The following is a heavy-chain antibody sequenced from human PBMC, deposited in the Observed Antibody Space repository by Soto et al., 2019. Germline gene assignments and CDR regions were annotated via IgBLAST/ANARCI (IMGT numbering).Heavy chain of an antibody. Sequence: SETLSLTCSVADDSTNKLYWSWIRQAPGKGLEWIGNIHSTGSTKYSLSLTSRLSLSIDTPKTHLTLNLTSVTAADTAVYFCARHKPNKWNDILDAFDIWGQGTMVTVAS. CDR3: ARHKPNKWNDILDAFDI. D-gene: IGHD1-20*01. J-gene: IGHJ3*02. CDR2: IHSTGST. V-gene: IGHV4-59*08. CDR1: DDSTNKLY.